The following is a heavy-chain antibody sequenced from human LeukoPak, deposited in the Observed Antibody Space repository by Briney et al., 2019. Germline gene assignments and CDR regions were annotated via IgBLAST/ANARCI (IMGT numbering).Heavy chain of an antibody. J-gene: IGHJ4*02. CDR2: IYTSGST. D-gene: IGHD2-15*01. CDR3: ARGYCSGGSCYGSVDFDY. CDR1: GGSISSGSYY. Sequence: PSQTLSLTCTVSGGSISSGSYYWSWIRQPAGKGLEWIGRIYTSGSTNYNPSLKSRVTISVDTSKSQFSLKLSSVTAADTAVYYCARGYCSGGSCYGSVDFDYWGQGTLVTVSS. V-gene: IGHV4-61*02.